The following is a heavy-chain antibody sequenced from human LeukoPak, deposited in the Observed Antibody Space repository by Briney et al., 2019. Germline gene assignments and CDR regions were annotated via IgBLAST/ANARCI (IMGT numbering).Heavy chain of an antibody. CDR3: ASRFDY. CDR1: GFTFSNYS. Sequence: GGSLRLSCAVSGFTFSNYSMNWVRQAPGKGLEWVSHISVSGRTTYYADSVKGRFTISRDNVKKSLFLQMDSLRAEDTAVYYCASRFDYWGQGMLVTVSS. V-gene: IGHV3-48*01. CDR2: ISVSGRTT. J-gene: IGHJ4*02.